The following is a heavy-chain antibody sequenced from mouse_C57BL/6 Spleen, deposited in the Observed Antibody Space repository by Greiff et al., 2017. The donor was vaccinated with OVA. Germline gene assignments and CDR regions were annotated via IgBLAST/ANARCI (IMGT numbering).Heavy chain of an antibody. D-gene: IGHD1-1*01. V-gene: IGHV1-5*01. CDR3: TRSTTVVEDYYAMDY. CDR2: IYPGNSDT. Sequence: EVKLQESGTVLARPGASVKMSCKTSGYTFTSYWMHWVKQRPGQGLEWIGAIYPGNSDTSYNQKFKGKAKLTAVTSASTAYMELSSLTNEDSAVYYCTRSTTVVEDYYAMDYWGQGTSVTVAS. J-gene: IGHJ4*01. CDR1: GYTFTSYW.